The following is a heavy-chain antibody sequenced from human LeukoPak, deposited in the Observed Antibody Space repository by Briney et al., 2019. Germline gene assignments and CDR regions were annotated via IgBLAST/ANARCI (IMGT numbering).Heavy chain of an antibody. CDR1: RCAFSNYW. Sequence: PGGALRLSCLSTRCAFSNYWMNSVRQAPGKGLVWVSGINFDGSIVNYADSVKGRFTIYRHNAKNTLHLQMNSLRAEDTAVYYCARDGPCINGVCYTDFDYWGRGTLVTVS. D-gene: IGHD2-8*01. CDR2: INFDGSIV. V-gene: IGHV3-74*01. J-gene: IGHJ4*02. CDR3: ARDGPCINGVCYTDFDY.